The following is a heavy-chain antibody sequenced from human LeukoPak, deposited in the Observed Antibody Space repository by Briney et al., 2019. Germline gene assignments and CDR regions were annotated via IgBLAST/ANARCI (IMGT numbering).Heavy chain of an antibody. CDR2: ISLDSTNK. CDR3: ARDSWGPDY. J-gene: IGHJ4*02. CDR1: GFPFSNCA. D-gene: IGHD7-27*01. Sequence: GGSLRLSCAASGFPFSNCAMHWARQAPGKGLEWVAIISLDSTNKYYADSVKGRFTISRDNSKNTLYLQMNSPRSEDTAVYYCARDSWGPDYWGQGTLVIVSS. V-gene: IGHV3-30*03.